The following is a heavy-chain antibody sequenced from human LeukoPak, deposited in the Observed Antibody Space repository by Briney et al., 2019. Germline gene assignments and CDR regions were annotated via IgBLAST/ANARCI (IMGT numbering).Heavy chain of an antibody. CDR2: ISGSGNGGSR. CDR1: GFDFSIYT. V-gene: IGHV3-64D*06. D-gene: IGHD3-16*01. Sequence: GGSLRLSCSASGFDFSIYTMYWVRQTPGKGPEYVSTISGSGNGGSRYYADSVKGRFTISRDDSKSIVYLQMNNLRSEDTAVYYCVRDFGRVRGTPDSWGQGTLVTVSS. CDR3: VRDFGRVRGTPDS. J-gene: IGHJ4*02.